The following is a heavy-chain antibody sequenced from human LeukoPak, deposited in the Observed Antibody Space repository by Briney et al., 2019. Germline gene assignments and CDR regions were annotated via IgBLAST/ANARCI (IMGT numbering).Heavy chain of an antibody. CDR3: ARGDGVYVY. CDR2: IYFGGTT. V-gene: IGHV3-53*01. Sequence: GGSLRLSCAASGFTVSSNYMTWVRKAPGQGLEWVSVIYFGGTTYYADSVKGRFTISRDNSKNTVYLQMNILRVEDTAVYYCARGDGVYVYWGQGTLVTVSS. D-gene: IGHD5/OR15-5a*01. CDR1: GFTVSSNY. J-gene: IGHJ4*02.